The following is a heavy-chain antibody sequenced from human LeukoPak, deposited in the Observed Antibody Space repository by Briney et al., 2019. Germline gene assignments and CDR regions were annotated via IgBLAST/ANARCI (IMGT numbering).Heavy chain of an antibody. CDR2: ISGNGLGT. D-gene: IGHD6-13*01. Sequence: PGGSLRLSCAASGFTFSRNAVNGVRQAPGTGLEWVAAISGNGLGTYYADSVKGRFNISRDNSRNTLYLQMNSLTIEDTAFYYCAKDANSLRSSAYLFPIDFWGQGTLVTVSS. CDR1: GFTFSRNA. V-gene: IGHV3-23*01. CDR3: AKDANSLRSSAYLFPIDF. J-gene: IGHJ4*02.